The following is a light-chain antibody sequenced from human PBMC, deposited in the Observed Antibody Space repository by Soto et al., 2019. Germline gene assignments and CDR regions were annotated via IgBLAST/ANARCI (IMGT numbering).Light chain of an antibody. Sequence: QAVVTQEPSVTVSPGGTVILTCGSSTGAVTSGHYPYWFQQKPGQAPRTVIYDTNNKHSWTPARFSGSLLGGKAAPTLSGAQPEDEAMYYCSLLYPGPRRVFGTGTKLTVL. CDR2: DTN. CDR1: TGAVTSGHY. J-gene: IGLJ1*01. CDR3: SLLYPGPRRV. V-gene: IGLV7-46*01.